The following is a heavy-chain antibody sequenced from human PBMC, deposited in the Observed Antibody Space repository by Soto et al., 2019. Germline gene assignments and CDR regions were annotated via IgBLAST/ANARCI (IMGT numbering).Heavy chain of an antibody. CDR1: GLTFSTYA. D-gene: IGHD2-21*01. Sequence: QVQLVESGGGVVQPGRPLRLSCAASGLTFSTYAMYWVRQAPGKGLEWVAVISYGGSKKYYADSVKGRFTISTDNPKNGLYLQTNSLRADVMAVYYCARDSHCGGVCSLYCFNCWGQGTVVTVSS. CDR2: ISYGGSKK. J-gene: IGHJ4*02. CDR3: ARDSHCGGVCSLYCFNC. V-gene: IGHV3-30-3*01.